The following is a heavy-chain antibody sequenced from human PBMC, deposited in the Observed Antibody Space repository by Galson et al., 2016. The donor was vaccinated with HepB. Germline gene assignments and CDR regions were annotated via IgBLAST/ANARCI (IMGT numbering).Heavy chain of an antibody. Sequence: SLRLSCAGSGLSLSNSAMHWVRQAPGKGLEWVAKISYDAKNVYYAESLRGRSAISRDYSKNALYLEINSLRVEDTAVYYCAADATTIVTAFDYWGQGTLVTVSS. CDR1: GLSLSNSA. V-gene: IGHV3-30*03. CDR2: ISYDAKNV. J-gene: IGHJ4*02. CDR3: AADATTIVTAFDY. D-gene: IGHD2/OR15-2a*01.